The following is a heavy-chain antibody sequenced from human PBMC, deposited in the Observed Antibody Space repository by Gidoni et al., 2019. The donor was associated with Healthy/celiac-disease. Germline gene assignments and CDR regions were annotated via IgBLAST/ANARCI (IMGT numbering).Heavy chain of an antibody. CDR2: ISWNSGSI. V-gene: IGHV3-9*01. J-gene: IGHJ4*02. Sequence: EVQLVESGGGLVQPGRSLRLSCAASGFTFDDYAMHWVRQAPGKGLEWVSGISWNSGSIGYADSVKGRFTISRDNAKNSLYLQMNSLRAEDTALYYCAKEFGLGEVADAFDYWGQGTLVTVSS. CDR1: GFTFDDYA. CDR3: AKEFGLGEVADAFDY. D-gene: IGHD6-19*01.